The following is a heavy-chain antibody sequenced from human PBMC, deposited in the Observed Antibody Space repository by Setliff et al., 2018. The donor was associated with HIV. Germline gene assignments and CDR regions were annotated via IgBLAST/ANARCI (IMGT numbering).Heavy chain of an antibody. Sequence: NPSETLSLTCTVSGASISTYYWSWIRQPPGKGLEWIGEINHSGSTNYNPSLKSRVTISVDTSKNQFSLKLSSVTAADTAVYYCARRSGSYHHGFDYWGQGTLVTVSS. J-gene: IGHJ4*02. CDR2: INHSGST. CDR1: GASISTYY. V-gene: IGHV4-34*01. CDR3: ARRSGSYHHGFDY. D-gene: IGHD3-10*01.